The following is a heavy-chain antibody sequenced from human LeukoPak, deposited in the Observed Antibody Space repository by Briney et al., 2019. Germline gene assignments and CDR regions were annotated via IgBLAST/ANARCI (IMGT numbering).Heavy chain of an antibody. CDR2: IYTSGST. CDR1: GGPISSYY. CDR3: ARDPDPYGSGGFDS. Sequence: PSETLSLTCTVSGGPISSYYWSWIRQPAGKGLEWIGRIYTSGSTNYNPSLKGRVTMSVDTSKNHFSLKLSSVTAADTAVYYCARDPDPYGSGGFDSWGQGTLVTVSS. J-gene: IGHJ4*02. D-gene: IGHD3-10*01. V-gene: IGHV4-4*07.